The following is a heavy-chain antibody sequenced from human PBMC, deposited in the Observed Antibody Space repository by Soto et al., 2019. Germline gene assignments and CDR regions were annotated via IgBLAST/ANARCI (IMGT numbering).Heavy chain of an antibody. D-gene: IGHD6-6*01. CDR1: GFSLSTSGVG. CDR2: IDWDDDK. CDR3: AHNKYRRAWTLDY. V-gene: IGHV2-5*02. J-gene: IGHJ4*02. Sequence: QITLKESGPTLVKPTQTLTLTCTFSGFSLSTSGVGVGWIRQPPGKALEWLGIIDWDDDKHYSPSLKNRLIITKITSKIQVDLTMTNMDPMDTATYYFAHNKYRRAWTLDYWGQGTLVTVSS.